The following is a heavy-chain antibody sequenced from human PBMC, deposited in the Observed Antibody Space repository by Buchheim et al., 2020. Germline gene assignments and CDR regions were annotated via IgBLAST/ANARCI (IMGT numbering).Heavy chain of an antibody. V-gene: IGHV3-30*03. J-gene: IGHJ4*02. D-gene: IGHD6-13*01. CDR1: GFIFSAYG. CDR3: VTASSWFFFDY. Sequence: QVQLVESGGGVVQPGRSLRLSCAASGFIFSAYGMHWVRQAPGKGLEWVAVISSDGSNKYYADSVKGRFTISRDNSKDTLFLQMNSLRAEDTAVYYCVTASSWFFFDYWGQGTL. CDR2: ISSDGSNK.